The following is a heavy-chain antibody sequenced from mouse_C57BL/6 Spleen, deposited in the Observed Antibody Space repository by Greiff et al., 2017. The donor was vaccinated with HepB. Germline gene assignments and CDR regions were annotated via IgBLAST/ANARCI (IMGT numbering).Heavy chain of an antibody. Sequence: QVQLQQPGAELVKPGASVKLSCKASGYTFTSYWMQWVKQRPGQGLEWIGEIDPSDSYTNYNQKFKGKATLTVDTSSSTAYMQLSSLTYEDSAVYYCARGVLRYHAWFAYWGQGTLVTVSA. CDR3: ARGVLRYHAWFAY. D-gene: IGHD1-1*01. V-gene: IGHV1-50*01. J-gene: IGHJ3*01. CDR1: GYTFTSYW. CDR2: IDPSDSYT.